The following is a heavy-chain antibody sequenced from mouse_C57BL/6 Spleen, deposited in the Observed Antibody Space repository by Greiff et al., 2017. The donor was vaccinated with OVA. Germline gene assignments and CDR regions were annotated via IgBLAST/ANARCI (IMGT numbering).Heavy chain of an antibody. V-gene: IGHV6-6*01. CDR3: TMGLGDMDD. CDR1: GFTFSDAW. D-gene: IGHD2-13*01. J-gene: IGHJ4*01. Sequence: EVKVEESGGGLVQPGGSMKLSCAASGFTFSDAWMDWVRQSPGTGLEWVAEIRNKANNHSSYYAESVKGRFTISRDDSKSSVYLQMNSLRAEDTGIYCCTMGLGDMDDWGQGTSVTVSS. CDR2: IRNKANNHSS.